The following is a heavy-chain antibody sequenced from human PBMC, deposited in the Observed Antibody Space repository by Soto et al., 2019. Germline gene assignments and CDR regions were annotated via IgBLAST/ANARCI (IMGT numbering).Heavy chain of an antibody. CDR1: GGSISSYY. CDR2: MYYSGST. V-gene: IGHV4-59*01. J-gene: IGHJ4*02. D-gene: IGHD3-3*01. CDR3: ARGTFGVVKD. Sequence: QVQLPESGPGLVKPSETLSLTCTVSGGSISSYYWSWIRQSPGKGLEWIGYMYYSGSTNYNPSLNSRVTISIDTSRNQSSLKLSSVTAAETAVYYCARGTFGVVKDWGQGNLVTVSS.